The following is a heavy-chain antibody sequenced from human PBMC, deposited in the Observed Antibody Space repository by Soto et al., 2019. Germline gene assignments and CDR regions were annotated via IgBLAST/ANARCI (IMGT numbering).Heavy chain of an antibody. CDR2: ISGTGASI. CDR3: ATFSGYDVVYYFYGMDV. Sequence: ESGGGLVHPGGSLRLSCAASGLTFSNYAMSWVRQGPGKGLEWVSAISGTGASIYYKESVKGRFTISRDNSKNTLYLQMSSLRDEDTAVYYCATFSGYDVVYYFYGMDVWGLGTTVTVSS. CDR1: GLTFSNYA. D-gene: IGHD5-12*01. V-gene: IGHV3-23*01. J-gene: IGHJ6*02.